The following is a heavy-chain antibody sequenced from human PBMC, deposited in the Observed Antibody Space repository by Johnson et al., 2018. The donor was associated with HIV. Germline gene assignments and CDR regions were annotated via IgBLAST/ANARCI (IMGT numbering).Heavy chain of an antibody. V-gene: IGHV3-30-3*01. CDR2: ISYDGNNT. CDR3: ARSYSSSSHDAFDI. J-gene: IGHJ3*02. D-gene: IGHD6-6*01. Sequence: QVQLVESGGGVVQPGRSLRLSCAASGFTVSSNYMSWVRQAPGKGLEWVAVISYDGNNTYNADSVKGRFTISRDNSKNTLYLQMNSLRAEDTAVYYCARSYSSSSHDAFDIWGQGT. CDR1: GFTVSSNY.